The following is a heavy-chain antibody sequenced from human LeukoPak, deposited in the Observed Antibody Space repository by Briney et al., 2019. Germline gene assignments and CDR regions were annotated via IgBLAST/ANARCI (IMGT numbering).Heavy chain of an antibody. V-gene: IGHV3-74*01. CDR1: GFTFSRYW. J-gene: IGHJ3*02. D-gene: IGHD2-8*01. CDR2: LNSDGSST. CDR3: AREYDIGDAFDI. Sequence: GGPLRLSCAASGFTFSRYWMHWVRPAPGKGLVWVSRLNSDGSSTSYADSVKGRFTISRDNAKNTLYLQMNSLRAEDTAVYYCAREYDIGDAFDIWGQGTMVTVSS.